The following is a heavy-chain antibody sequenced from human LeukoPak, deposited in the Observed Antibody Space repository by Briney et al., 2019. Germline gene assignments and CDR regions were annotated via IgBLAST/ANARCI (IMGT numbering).Heavy chain of an antibody. CDR1: GGSISSGSYY. V-gene: IGHV4-61*02. J-gene: IGHJ5*02. D-gene: IGHD1-26*01. CDR3: AREVGATTISWFDP. CDR2: IYTSGST. Sequence: PSETLSLTCTVSGGSISSGSYYWSWIRQPAGKGLEWIGRIYTSGSTNYNPSLKSRVTISVDTSKNQFSLKLSSVTAADTAVYYCAREVGATTISWFDPWGQGTLVTVSS.